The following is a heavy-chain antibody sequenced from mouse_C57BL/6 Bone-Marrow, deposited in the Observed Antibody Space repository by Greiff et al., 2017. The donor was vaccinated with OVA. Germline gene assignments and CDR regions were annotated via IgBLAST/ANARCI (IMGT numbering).Heavy chain of an antibody. Sequence: QVQLKESGAELARPGASVKLSCKASGYTFTSYGISWVKQRTGQGLEWIGEIYPRSGNTYYNEKFKGKATLTADKSSSTAYMELRSLTSEDSAVYFGALGRYYFDYWGQGTTLTVSS. D-gene: IGHD4-1*01. CDR2: IYPRSGNT. CDR3: ALGRYYFDY. J-gene: IGHJ2*01. V-gene: IGHV1-81*01. CDR1: GYTFTSYG.